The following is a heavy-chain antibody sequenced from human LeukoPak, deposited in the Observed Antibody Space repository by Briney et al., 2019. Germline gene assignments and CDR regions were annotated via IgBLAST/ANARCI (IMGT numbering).Heavy chain of an antibody. CDR1: GGSISSGSYY. J-gene: IGHJ6*03. D-gene: IGHD1-26*01. V-gene: IGHV4-61*02. Sequence: SQTLSLTCTVSGGSISSGSYYWGWIRQPAGKGLEWIGRIYTSGSTNYNPSLKSRVTISVDTSKNQFSLKLSSVTAADTAVYYCARVIVGPSPRGYYYYMDVWGKGTTVTVSS. CDR3: ARVIVGPSPRGYYYYMDV. CDR2: IYTSGST.